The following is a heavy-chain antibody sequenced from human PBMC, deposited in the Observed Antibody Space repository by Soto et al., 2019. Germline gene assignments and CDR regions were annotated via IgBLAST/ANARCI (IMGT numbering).Heavy chain of an antibody. CDR3: AKNGCSYPACYPYYYYVDV. CDR1: GFRLSDSA. CDR2: LTVTGDSG. Sequence: EVPRLESGGGLVQPGGSLRLSCAASGFRLSDSAVSWVRQALGKGLEWVSSLTVTGDSGFFSEAAKGRFTVSRDISKSTLYLQMNSLRAEDTAVYYCAKNGCSYPACYPYYYYVDVWGRGTTVTVSS. V-gene: IGHV3-23*01. J-gene: IGHJ6*03. D-gene: IGHD2-15*01.